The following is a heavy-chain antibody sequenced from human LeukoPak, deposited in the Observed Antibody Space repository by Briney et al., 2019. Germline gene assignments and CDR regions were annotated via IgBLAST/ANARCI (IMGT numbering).Heavy chain of an antibody. CDR2: INSEGSST. J-gene: IGHJ4*02. V-gene: IGHV3-74*01. CDR1: GFTLRSHW. CDR3: AKGIRRGYSGYDDESVFDY. Sequence: SGGSLRLSCVASGFTLRSHWMHWVRQAPGKGLMWVSRINSEGSSTDYADSVKGRFTISRDNSKNTLYLQMNSLRAEDTAVYYCAKGIRRGYSGYDDESVFDYWGQGTLVTVSS. D-gene: IGHD5-12*01.